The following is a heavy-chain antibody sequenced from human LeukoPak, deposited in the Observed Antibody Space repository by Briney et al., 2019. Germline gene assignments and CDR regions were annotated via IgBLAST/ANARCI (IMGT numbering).Heavy chain of an antibody. D-gene: IGHD2-15*01. J-gene: IGHJ5*02. CDR2: IYYSGST. CDR1: GGSISSSSYY. CDR3: ARQRTRYCSGGSCYYYWHKVWFDP. Sequence: SGTLSLTCTVSGGSISSSSYYWGWIRQPPGKGLEWIGSIYYSGSTYYNPSLKSRVTISVDTSKNQFSLKLSSVTAADTAVYYCARQRTRYCSGGSCYYYWHKVWFDPWGQGTLDSVSS. V-gene: IGHV4-39*01.